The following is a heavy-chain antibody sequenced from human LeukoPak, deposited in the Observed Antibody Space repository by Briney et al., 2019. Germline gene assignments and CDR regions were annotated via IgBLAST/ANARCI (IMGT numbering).Heavy chain of an antibody. CDR1: GFTFSSYG. CDR3: AKYSSGWYRSGAFDI. V-gene: IGHV3-30*18. CDR2: ISYDGSNK. D-gene: IGHD6-19*01. Sequence: GGSLRLSCAASGFTFSSYGMHWVRQAPGKGLEWVAVISYDGSNKYYADSVKGRFTISRDNSKNALYLQMNSLRAEDTAVYYCAKYSSGWYRSGAFDIWGQGTMVTVSS. J-gene: IGHJ3*02.